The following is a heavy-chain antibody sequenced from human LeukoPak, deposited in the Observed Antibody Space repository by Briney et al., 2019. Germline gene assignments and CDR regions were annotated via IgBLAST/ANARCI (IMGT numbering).Heavy chain of an antibody. Sequence: GSLRLSCTASGFTLSNFWMGWVRQPPGKGLEWIGEIYHSGSTNYNPSLKSRVTISVDKSKNQFSLKLSSVTAADTAVYYCARGTVTSYFDYWGQGTLVTVSS. CDR3: ARGTVTSYFDY. V-gene: IGHV4-4*02. CDR1: GFTLSNFW. J-gene: IGHJ4*02. CDR2: IYHSGST. D-gene: IGHD4-11*01.